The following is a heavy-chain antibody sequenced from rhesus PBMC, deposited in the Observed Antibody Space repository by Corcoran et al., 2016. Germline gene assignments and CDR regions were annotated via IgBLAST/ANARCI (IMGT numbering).Heavy chain of an antibody. J-gene: IGHJ4*01. D-gene: IGHD6-13*01. Sequence: QVQLQESGPGLVKPSETLSLTCAVSGGSISGYYWNWLRQPPGQGLEWSVDIGGSSGSTYYNPSLKSRVTISTDTSKNQFSLKLSSVTAADTAVYYCARNLGYSSWSHFDYWGQGVLVTVSS. V-gene: IGHV4-165*02. CDR3: ARNLGYSSWSHFDY. CDR2: IGGSSGST. CDR1: GGSISGYY.